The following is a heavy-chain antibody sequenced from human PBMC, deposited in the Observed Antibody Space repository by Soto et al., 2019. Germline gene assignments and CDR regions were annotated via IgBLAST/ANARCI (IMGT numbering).Heavy chain of an antibody. CDR3: ARPNTLTDSHSGWYLNWFDP. J-gene: IGHJ5*02. D-gene: IGHD6-19*01. V-gene: IGHV5-10-1*01. CDR1: GYSFTSYW. CDR2: IDPSDSYT. Sequence: PGESLKISCKCSGYSFTSYWISLVRQMPGKGLEWMGRIDPSDSYTNYSPSFQGHVTISADKSISTAYLQWSSLKASDTAMYYCARPNTLTDSHSGWYLNWFDPWGQGTLVTVSS.